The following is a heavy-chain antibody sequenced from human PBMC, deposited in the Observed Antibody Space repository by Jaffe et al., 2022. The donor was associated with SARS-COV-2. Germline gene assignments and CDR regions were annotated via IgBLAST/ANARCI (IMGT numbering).Heavy chain of an antibody. J-gene: IGHJ3*02. Sequence: QVQLVESGGGVVQPGRSLRLSCAASGFTFSSYGMHWVRQAPGKGLEWVAVISYDGSNKYYADSVKGRFTISRDNSKNTLYLQMNSLRAEDTAVYYCATSNNGGLFEGAFDIWGQGTMVTVSS. CDR1: GFTFSSYG. CDR2: ISYDGSNK. CDR3: ATSNNGGLFEGAFDI. V-gene: IGHV3-30*03. D-gene: IGHD3-10*01.